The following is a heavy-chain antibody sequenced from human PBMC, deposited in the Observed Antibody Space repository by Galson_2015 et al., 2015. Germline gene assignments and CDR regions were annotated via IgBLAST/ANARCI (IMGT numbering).Heavy chain of an antibody. D-gene: IGHD3/OR15-3a*01. Sequence: SLRLSCAASGFTVSSKYMSWVRQAPGKGLEWVSLIYSDGRTHYADSVKGRFIISRDTSKNTLYLQMNSLRAEDTAVYCCAKEGAIFGLPLDYWGQGALVTVSS. V-gene: IGHV3-53*01. J-gene: IGHJ4*02. CDR3: AKEGAIFGLPLDY. CDR1: GFTVSSKY. CDR2: IYSDGRT.